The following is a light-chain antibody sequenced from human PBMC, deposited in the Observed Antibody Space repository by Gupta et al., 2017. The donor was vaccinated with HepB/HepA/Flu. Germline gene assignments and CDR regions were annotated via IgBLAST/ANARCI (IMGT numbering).Light chain of an antibody. J-gene: IGKJ4*01. CDR1: QSISSY. Sequence: GYRVTITCRASQSISSYLNWYQQKPGKAPKLLIYAASSLQSGVPSRFSGSGSGTDFTLTISSLQPEDFATYYCQQSYSTPLTFGGGTKVEIK. CDR3: QQSYSTPLT. CDR2: AAS. V-gene: IGKV1-39*01.